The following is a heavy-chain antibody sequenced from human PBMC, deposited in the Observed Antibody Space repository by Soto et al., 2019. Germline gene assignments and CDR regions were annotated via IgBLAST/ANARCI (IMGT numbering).Heavy chain of an antibody. Sequence: VGSLRLSCASAIFPFSTYGMHCVRQSPGKGLEWVAVISYDGGEKCYADSVKGRFTISRDNSKNTLYMQMDSLRTEDTAVYFCAKDWRYNYDNDAFERLGQGTMVKVS. CDR1: IFPFSTYG. CDR3: AKDWRYNYDNDAFER. V-gene: IGHV3-30*18. CDR2: ISYDGGEK. D-gene: IGHD5-18*01. J-gene: IGHJ3*02.